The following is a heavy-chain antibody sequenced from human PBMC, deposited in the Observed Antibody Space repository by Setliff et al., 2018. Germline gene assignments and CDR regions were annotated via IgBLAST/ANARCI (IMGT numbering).Heavy chain of an antibody. J-gene: IGHJ6*04. Sequence: ASVKVSCKTSGFTLTNYYMHWVRQAPGQGLEWLGWINPRTGVTNYARKFQGRVTMTRDTSITTVYMDLGRLRSDDTAVYYCARGTDYHGSGSYWAKDVWGKGTTVTVSS. CDR1: GFTLTNYY. V-gene: IGHV1-2*02. CDR3: ARGTDYHGSGSYWAKDV. CDR2: INPRTGVT. D-gene: IGHD3-10*01.